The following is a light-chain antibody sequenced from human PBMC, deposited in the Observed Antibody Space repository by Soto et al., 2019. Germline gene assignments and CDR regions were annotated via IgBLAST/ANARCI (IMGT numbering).Light chain of an antibody. Sequence: SALTQPPSASGSPGQSVTISCTGTSSDVGGYNYVSWYQHHPGKAPKVMIYEVSKRPSGVPDRFSGSKSGNTASLTVSGLQTEDEADYYRNSYAGSNGVVFGGGTKLTVL. CDR2: EVS. CDR1: SSDVGGYNY. J-gene: IGLJ2*01. CDR3: NSYAGSNGVV. V-gene: IGLV2-8*01.